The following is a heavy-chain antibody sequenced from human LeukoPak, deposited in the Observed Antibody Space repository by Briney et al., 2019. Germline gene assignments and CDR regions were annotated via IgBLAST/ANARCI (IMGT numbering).Heavy chain of an antibody. CDR2: IYYSGSA. J-gene: IGHJ4*02. V-gene: IGHV4-31*03. Sequence: PSETLSLTCTVTGGSISSGGYYWSWIRQHPGKGLEWIGYIYYSGSAYYNPSLKSRVTISVDTSENQFSLKLSSVTAADKAVYYCARVNYGSATKEDYWGQGTLVTVSS. CDR3: ARVNYGSATKEDY. D-gene: IGHD3-10*01. CDR1: GGSISSGGYY.